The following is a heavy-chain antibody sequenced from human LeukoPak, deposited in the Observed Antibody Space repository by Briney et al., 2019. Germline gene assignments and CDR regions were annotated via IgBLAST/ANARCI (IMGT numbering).Heavy chain of an antibody. CDR3: ARARYSGQWLYYFDY. CDR1: GYSFTSYW. V-gene: IGHV5-51*01. Sequence: GESLKISCKGSGYSFTSYWIGWARQMPGKGLEWMGIIHPGDSDTRYSPSFQGQVTISADKSISTAYLQWSSLKASDTAMYYCARARYSGQWLYYFDYWGQGTLVTVSS. CDR2: IHPGDSDT. J-gene: IGHJ4*02. D-gene: IGHD6-19*01.